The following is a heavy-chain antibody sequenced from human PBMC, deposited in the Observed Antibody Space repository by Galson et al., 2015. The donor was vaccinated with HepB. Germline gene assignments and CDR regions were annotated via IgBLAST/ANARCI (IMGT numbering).Heavy chain of an antibody. CDR1: GGSFSSYG. J-gene: IGHJ4*02. CDR3: ARGRDYYNSGGSWPPIL. Sequence: SVKVSCKASGGSFSSYGINWVRQAPGQGLEWMGGIIPIFDTTNYAQKFQGRVTITADESTNTAYMDLSSLRSDDTAVYYCARGRDYYNSGGSWPPILWGQGTLVTVSS. CDR2: IIPIFDTT. V-gene: IGHV1-69*13. D-gene: IGHD3-22*01.